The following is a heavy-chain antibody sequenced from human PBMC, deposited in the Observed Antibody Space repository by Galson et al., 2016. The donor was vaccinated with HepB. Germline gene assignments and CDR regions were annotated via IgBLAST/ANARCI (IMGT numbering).Heavy chain of an antibody. CDR2: ISGSGGDST. D-gene: IGHD6-19*01. CDR3: AKDQAQNMAVALRWFDP. Sequence: SLRLSCAASGFSFSSYAMSWVRQAPEKGLEWVSAISGSGGDSTYYADSVKGRFTISRDNSKNMLYLQMNSLRAEDTAVYYCAKDQAQNMAVALRWFDPWGQGTLVTVSS. J-gene: IGHJ5*02. V-gene: IGHV3-23*01. CDR1: GFSFSSYA.